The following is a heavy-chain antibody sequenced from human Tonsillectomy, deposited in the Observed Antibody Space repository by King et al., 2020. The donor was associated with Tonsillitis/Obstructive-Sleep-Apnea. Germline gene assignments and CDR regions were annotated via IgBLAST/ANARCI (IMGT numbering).Heavy chain of an antibody. D-gene: IGHD3-3*01. CDR3: ARRSARSGYYTGICY. CDR1: GYTFTGYY. Sequence: QLVQSGAEVKKPGASVKVSCKASGYTFTGYYMHWVRQAPGQGLEWMGRINPNSGGTNYAQKFQGRVTMTRDTSISTAYMELSRLRSDDTAVYYCARRSARSGYYTGICYWGQVTLVTVSS. J-gene: IGHJ4*02. V-gene: IGHV1-2*06. CDR2: INPNSGGT.